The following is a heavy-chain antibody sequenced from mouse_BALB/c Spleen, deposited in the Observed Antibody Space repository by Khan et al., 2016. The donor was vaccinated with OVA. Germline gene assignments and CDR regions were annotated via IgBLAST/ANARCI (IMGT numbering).Heavy chain of an antibody. CDR3: TRHGYVAWFTY. Sequence: EVQLQQSGPDLMKPGASLKISCKASGYSFTSYYIHWVVQSHGTSLEWIGYFDPFSGGTTYNQKFKGKATLTVDKFSSPAYIHLSNLTSEDSSVYYCTRHGYVAWFTYWGQGTLVTVSA. D-gene: IGHD2-2*01. J-gene: IGHJ3*01. V-gene: IGHV1S135*01. CDR2: FDPFSGGT. CDR1: GYSFTSYY.